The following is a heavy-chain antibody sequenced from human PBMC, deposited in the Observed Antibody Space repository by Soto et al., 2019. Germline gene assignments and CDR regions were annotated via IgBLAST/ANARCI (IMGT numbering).Heavy chain of an antibody. J-gene: IGHJ4*02. CDR3: AKAGDNSRYSNADS. V-gene: IGHV3-21*04. CDR2: ISSSSSYI. Sequence: LGVSLRLSCAASGFTFSSYSMNWVRQAPGKGLEWVSSISSSSSYIYYADSVKGRFTISRDNAKNSLYLQMNSLRAEDTGVYYCAKAGDNSRYSNADSWGLGTLVTVYS. CDR1: GFTFSSYS. D-gene: IGHD2-15*01.